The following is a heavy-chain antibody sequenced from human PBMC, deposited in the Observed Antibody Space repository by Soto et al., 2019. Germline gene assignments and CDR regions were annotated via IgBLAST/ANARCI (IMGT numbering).Heavy chain of an antibody. CDR3: ARAFGSTMPSLF. CDR1: GGYISSYY. J-gene: IGHJ4*02. Sequence: SETLSLTCTVSGGYISSYYWTWIRQPPGKGLEWVGYIYYSGSTNYNPSLKSRVTMSIDTSKNQFSLKLSSVTAADTAVYYCARAFGSTMPSLFWGQGTLVTVSS. V-gene: IGHV4-59*01. D-gene: IGHD2-2*01. CDR2: IYYSGST.